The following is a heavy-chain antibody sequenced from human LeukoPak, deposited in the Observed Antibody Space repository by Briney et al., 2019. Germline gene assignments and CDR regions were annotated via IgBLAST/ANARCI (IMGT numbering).Heavy chain of an antibody. CDR3: AGADYDFWSGTPLWY. Sequence: SETLSLTCTVSGGSFSDYYWSWIRQPPGKGLEWIGYIYYSGSANYNPSLKSRVTISIDTSKNQFSLKLSSVTAADTAMYYCAGADYDFWSGTPLWYWGQGTLVTVSS. D-gene: IGHD3-3*01. J-gene: IGHJ4*02. CDR1: GGSFSDYY. CDR2: IYYSGSA. V-gene: IGHV4-59*01.